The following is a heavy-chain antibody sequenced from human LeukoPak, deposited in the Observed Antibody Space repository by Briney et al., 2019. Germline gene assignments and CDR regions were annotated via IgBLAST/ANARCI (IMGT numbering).Heavy chain of an antibody. V-gene: IGHV3-48*03. D-gene: IGHD3-10*01. CDR1: GFTFSSYE. J-gene: IGHJ3*02. CDR2: ISGSGSTI. Sequence: PGGSLRLSCAASGFTFSSYEMNWVRQAPGKGLEWVSYISGSGSTIYYADSVKGRFTISRDNAKNSLYLQMNSLRAEDTAVYYCARDRGARLVPDAFDIWGQGSMVTVSS. CDR3: ARDRGARLVPDAFDI.